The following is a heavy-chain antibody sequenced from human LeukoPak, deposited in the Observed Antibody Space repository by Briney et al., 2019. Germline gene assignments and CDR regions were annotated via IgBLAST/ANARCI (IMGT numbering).Heavy chain of an antibody. J-gene: IGHJ4*02. CDR3: ANQAYSQFDY. Sequence: GGSLRLSXVXSGFAFSSYWMSWVRQAPGKGLELVANISPDGSAEDYVDSVRGRFAISRDNAKRSLYLQMNSLSPEDTAVYYCANQAYSQFDYWGQGTLVSVSS. D-gene: IGHD4-11*01. V-gene: IGHV3-7*01. CDR2: ISPDGSAE. CDR1: GFAFSSYW.